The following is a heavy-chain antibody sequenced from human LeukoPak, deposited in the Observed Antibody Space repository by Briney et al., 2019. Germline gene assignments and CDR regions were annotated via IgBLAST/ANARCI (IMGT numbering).Heavy chain of an antibody. CDR2: IIPIFGTA. CDR1: GGSFSSYA. D-gene: IGHD1-26*01. V-gene: IGHV1-69*05. CDR3: ARGLEELPADYYCYMDV. Sequence: GASVKVSCKASGGSFSSYAINWVRQAPGQGLEWMGGIIPIFGTANYAQKFQGRVTITTDESTSTAYMELSSLRSEDTAVYYCARGLEELPADYYCYMDVWGKGTTVTVSS. J-gene: IGHJ6*03.